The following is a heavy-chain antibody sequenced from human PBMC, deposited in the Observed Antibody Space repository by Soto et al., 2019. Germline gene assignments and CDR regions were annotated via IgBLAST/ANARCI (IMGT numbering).Heavy chain of an antibody. V-gene: IGHV3-48*01. CDR3: ARGYSGYDFGYYYYYMDV. Sequence: ESGGGLVQPGGSLRLSCAASGFTFSSYSMNWVRQAPGKGLEWVSYISSSSSTIYYADSVKGRFTISRDNAKNSLYLQMNSLRAEDTAVYYCARGYSGYDFGYYYYYMDVWGKGTTVTVSS. D-gene: IGHD5-12*01. CDR2: ISSSSSTI. J-gene: IGHJ6*03. CDR1: GFTFSSYS.